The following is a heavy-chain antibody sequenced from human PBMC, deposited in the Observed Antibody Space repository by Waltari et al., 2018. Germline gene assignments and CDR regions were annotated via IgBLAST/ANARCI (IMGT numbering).Heavy chain of an antibody. Sequence: EVQLVQSGAEVKKSGESLKMSCKASGSIFDSPWIAWVRQVPGQGLEWMGIIYLDDSDTRYSPSFQGRVTISGDKSTYTAYLQWTSLKASDTAMYYCATTTLGRYFDYWGQGALVTVSS. CDR1: GSIFDSPW. J-gene: IGHJ4*02. D-gene: IGHD1-7*01. CDR2: IYLDDSDT. V-gene: IGHV5-51*01. CDR3: ATTTLGRYFDY.